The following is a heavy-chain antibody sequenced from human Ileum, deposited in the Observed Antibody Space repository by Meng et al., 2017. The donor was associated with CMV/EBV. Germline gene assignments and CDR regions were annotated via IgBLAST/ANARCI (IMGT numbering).Heavy chain of an antibody. CDR2: IYTSGST. CDR1: GTSSSVYY. J-gene: IGHJ4*02. V-gene: IGHV4-4*07. Sequence: VQMQRPGPGLVKPSETLFHTCPVSGTSSSVYYWRWIRQSAAKGLEWIGRIYTSGSTNYNTSLHSRVSMSIDTSKNQSSLKLSSATAADTAVYYCERVPRRLTIRGYFDYWGQGTLVTVSS. D-gene: IGHD5-24*01. CDR3: ERVPRRLTIRGYFDY.